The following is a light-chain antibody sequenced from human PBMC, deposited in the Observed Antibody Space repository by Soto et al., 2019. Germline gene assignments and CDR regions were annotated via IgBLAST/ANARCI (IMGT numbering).Light chain of an antibody. CDR2: ASS. J-gene: IGKJ2*01. CDR3: QQSYSTLYT. Sequence: DIQMTQSPSSLSASVGDRVTITCRASQSISSYLNWYQQKPGKAPKLLIYASSSLQSGVPSRFSGSGSGTYFTLTISSLQPEEFATYYWQQSYSTLYTVGQGTKLEIK. V-gene: IGKV1-39*01. CDR1: QSISSY.